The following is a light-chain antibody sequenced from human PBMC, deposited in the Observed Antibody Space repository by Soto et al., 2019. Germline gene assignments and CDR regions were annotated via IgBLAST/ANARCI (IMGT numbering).Light chain of an antibody. CDR3: HQYNQWPPWLT. CDR2: GAS. Sequence: EIEMTQSPATLSVSPGERATLSCRASQSVNTNLAWYQQKPGQAPRLLIYGASTRAPGIPARFSGSGSGTKFTLTVSSFQSEAFAIYYCHQYNQWPPWLTFHGGTKVEVK. V-gene: IGKV3-15*01. J-gene: IGKJ4*01. CDR1: QSVNTN.